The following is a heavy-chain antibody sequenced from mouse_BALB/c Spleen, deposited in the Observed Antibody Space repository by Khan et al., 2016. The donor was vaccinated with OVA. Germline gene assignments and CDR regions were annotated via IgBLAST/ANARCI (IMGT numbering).Heavy chain of an antibody. V-gene: IGHV1-5*01. CDR3: TRNGFGNYESWDY. D-gene: IGHD2-1*01. CDR1: GYTFTSYW. CDR2: IYPGNSDT. Sequence: VQLQQSGTVLARPGASVKMSCKASGYTFTSYWMHWVKQRPGQGLEWIGAIYPGNSDTNYNQKFTGKAKLTAVTSTSTAYLALNSLTNEDSAVYYCTRNGFGNYESWDYWGQGTTLTVSS. J-gene: IGHJ2*01.